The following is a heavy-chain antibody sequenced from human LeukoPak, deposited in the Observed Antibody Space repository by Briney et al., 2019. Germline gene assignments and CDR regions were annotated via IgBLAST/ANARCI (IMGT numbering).Heavy chain of an antibody. V-gene: IGHV3-23*01. CDR2: ISGSAGST. D-gene: IGHD4-17*01. Sequence: GGPLRLSCAASGFTFSSYAINWVRQAPGKGLEWVSGISGSAGSTYYADSVKGRFTISRDNSKNTLYLQMNSLRVEDTAVYYCAKVFRSGDLFVSDYWGQGTLVTVSS. CDR3: AKVFRSGDLFVSDY. CDR1: GFTFSSYA. J-gene: IGHJ4*02.